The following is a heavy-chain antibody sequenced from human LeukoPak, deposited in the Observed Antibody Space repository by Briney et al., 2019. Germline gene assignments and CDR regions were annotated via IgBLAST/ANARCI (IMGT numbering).Heavy chain of an antibody. CDR1: GFTFSSYS. V-gene: IGHV3-21*01. CDR2: ISSSSSYI. D-gene: IGHD3-10*01. Sequence: GGSLRLSCAASGFTFSSYSMNWVRQAPGKGLEWVSSISSSSSYIYYADSVKGRFTISRDNAKNSLYLQMNSLRAEDTAVYYCTRGGITMVRGVNNWGRGTLVTVSS. J-gene: IGHJ4*02. CDR3: TRGGITMVRGVNN.